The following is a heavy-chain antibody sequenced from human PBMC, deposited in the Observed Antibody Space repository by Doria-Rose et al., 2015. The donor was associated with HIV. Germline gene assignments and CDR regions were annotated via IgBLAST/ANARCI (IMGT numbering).Heavy chain of an antibody. V-gene: IGHV3-7*05. CDR3: AREVGPRFDP. CDR2: IKQDGSEE. J-gene: IGHJ5*02. D-gene: IGHD1-26*01. Sequence: AASGFTIRSYWMSWVRQAPGKGLEWVANIKQDGSEEYYVDFVKGRFTISRDNAKNPLYLQMNSLRDEDTAIYYCAREVGPRFDPWGQGTLVTVSS. CDR1: GFTIRSYW.